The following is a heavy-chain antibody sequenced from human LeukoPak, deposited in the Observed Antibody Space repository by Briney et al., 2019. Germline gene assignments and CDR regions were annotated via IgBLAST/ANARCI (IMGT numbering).Heavy chain of an antibody. J-gene: IGHJ3*02. CDR3: ARGLQSSGYAFDI. V-gene: IGHV6-1*01. CDR1: GDSASSNSAA. Sequence: SQTLSLTCAISGDSASSNSAAWNWIRQSLSRGLEWLGRKHYRSKWYNDYAVSVKSRITINPDTSKNQFSLQLNSVTPEDTAVYYCARGLQSSGYAFDIWGQGTMVTVSS. CDR2: KHYRSKWYN. D-gene: IGHD6-19*01.